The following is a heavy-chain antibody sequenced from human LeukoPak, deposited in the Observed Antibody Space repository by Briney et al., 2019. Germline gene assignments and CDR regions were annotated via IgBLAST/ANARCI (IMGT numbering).Heavy chain of an antibody. CDR2: ISVHNDNT. CDR1: GYTFSSYD. D-gene: IGHD2-8*01. J-gene: IGHJ4*02. CDR3: ARGRDAGRKVGLSGIPLTDFDY. V-gene: IGHV1-18*01. Sequence: ASVKASCKASGYTFSSYDITWVRQAPGQGLEWMGRISVHNDNTNYAQKFQGRVTMTTNTSTSTAYMELRSLRSDDTAVYYCARGRDAGRKVGLSGIPLTDFDYWGQGTLVTVSS.